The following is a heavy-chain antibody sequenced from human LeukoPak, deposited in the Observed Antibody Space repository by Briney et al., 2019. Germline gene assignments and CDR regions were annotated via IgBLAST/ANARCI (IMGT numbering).Heavy chain of an antibody. CDR3: AKGSYSTEGY. J-gene: IGHJ4*02. CDR1: GFTFSSYA. D-gene: IGHD6-13*01. CDR2: ISGSGGSA. V-gene: IGHV3-23*01. Sequence: GGSLRLSCAASGFTFSSYAMTWVRQAPGKGLEWVSAISGSGGSAYYADSVKGRFTISRDNSKNTLYLQMNSLRAEDTAVYYCAKGSYSTEGYWGQGTLVSVSS.